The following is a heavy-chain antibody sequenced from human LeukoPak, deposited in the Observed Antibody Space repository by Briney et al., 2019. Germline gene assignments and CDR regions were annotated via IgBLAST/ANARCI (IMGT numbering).Heavy chain of an antibody. D-gene: IGHD3-9*01. CDR3: ARDILTGYVDI. V-gene: IGHV1-69*06. CDR1: GGTFSNYA. Sequence: SVKVSCKASGGTFSNYAISWVRQAPGQGLEWMGGIIPIFGTANYAQKFRGRVTITADKSTRTAYMELSSLRSEDTAVYYCARDILTGYVDIWGQGTMVTVSS. CDR2: IIPIFGTA. J-gene: IGHJ3*02.